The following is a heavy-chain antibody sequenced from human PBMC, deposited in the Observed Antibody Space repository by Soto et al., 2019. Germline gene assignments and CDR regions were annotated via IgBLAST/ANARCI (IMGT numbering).Heavy chain of an antibody. D-gene: IGHD2-2*01. Sequence: QVQLVESGGGLVKPGGSLRLSCAASGFIFSDYYMSWIRQAPGKGLEWVSYISSSGFTIYYADSVKGRFTISRDNAKNSLYLQMNSLRAEDTALYYCARIVVLVPAALEYFDYWGQGTLVTVSS. CDR2: ISSSGFTI. J-gene: IGHJ4*02. V-gene: IGHV3-11*01. CDR3: ARIVVLVPAALEYFDY. CDR1: GFIFSDYY.